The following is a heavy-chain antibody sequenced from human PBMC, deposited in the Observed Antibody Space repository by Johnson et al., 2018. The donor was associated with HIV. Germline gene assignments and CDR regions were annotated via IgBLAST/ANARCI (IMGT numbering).Heavy chain of an antibody. CDR2: ISYDGSNK. D-gene: IGHD3-3*01. V-gene: IGHV3-30*18. CDR3: AKDELGMGIGGAFDI. J-gene: IGHJ3*02. Sequence: QVQLVESGGGVVRPGGSLRLSCAASGFTFSSYGMHWVRQAPGKGLEWVAVISYDGSNKYYADSVKGRFTISRDNSKNTLYLQMNSLRAEDTAVYYCAKDELGMGIGGAFDIWGQGTMVTVSS. CDR1: GFTFSSYG.